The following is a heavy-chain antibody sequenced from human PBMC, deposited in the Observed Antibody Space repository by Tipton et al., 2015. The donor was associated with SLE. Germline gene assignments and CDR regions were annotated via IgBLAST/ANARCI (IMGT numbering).Heavy chain of an antibody. CDR3: ARGSCSGGVCYIDY. CDR2: ISPSVST. Sequence: TLSLTCAVYGESFSGYYWSWIRQPPGKGLEWIGEISPSVSTNYNPSLKSRVTISVDTSKNQYSLKLNSVTAADTAVYYCARGSCSGGVCYIDYWGQGTLVTVSS. D-gene: IGHD2-8*02. CDR1: GESFSGYY. J-gene: IGHJ4*02. V-gene: IGHV4-34*01.